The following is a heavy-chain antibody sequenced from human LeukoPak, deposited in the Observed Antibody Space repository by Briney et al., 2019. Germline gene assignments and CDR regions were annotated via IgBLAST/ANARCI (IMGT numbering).Heavy chain of an antibody. CDR3: ARDPRTYYYDSSGYYYPDY. V-gene: IGHV3-23*01. CDR1: GFTFSSYG. CDR2: ISGSGGST. J-gene: IGHJ4*02. Sequence: GGSLRLSCAASGFTFSSYGMSWVRQAPGKGLEWVSAISGSGGSTYYADSVKGRFTISRDSFKNTLYLQMNSLRPEDTAVYYCARDPRTYYYDSSGYYYPDYWGQGTLVTVSS. D-gene: IGHD3-22*01.